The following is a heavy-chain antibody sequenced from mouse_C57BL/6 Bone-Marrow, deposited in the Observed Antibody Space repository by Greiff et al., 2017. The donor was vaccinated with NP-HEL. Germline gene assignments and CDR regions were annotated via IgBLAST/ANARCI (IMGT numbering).Heavy chain of an antibody. CDR2: ISDGGSYT. Sequence: EVKVVESGGGLVKPGGSLKLSCAASGFTFSSYAMSWVRQTPEKRLEWVATISDGGSYTYYPDNVKGRFTISRDNAKNNLYLQMSHLKSEDTAMYYCARGGRGDYWGQGTTLTVSS. D-gene: IGHD1-1*01. CDR1: GFTFSSYA. CDR3: ARGGRGDY. V-gene: IGHV5-4*03. J-gene: IGHJ2*01.